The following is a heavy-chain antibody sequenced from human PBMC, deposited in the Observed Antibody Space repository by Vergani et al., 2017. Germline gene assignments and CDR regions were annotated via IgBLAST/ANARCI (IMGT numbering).Heavy chain of an antibody. CDR1: GGSISSGSYY. V-gene: IGHV4-61*02. Sequence: QVQLQESCPGLVKPSQTLSLTCTVSGGSISSGSYYLSWIRPPAGKGLEWIVRNYTSGSTNYNPVLKSRFTISVDTTKNQFSLKLSSVTAADTAVYDCAGQGWGSYRYTRAFDIWGQGTMVTVSS. CDR2: NYTSGST. J-gene: IGHJ3*02. CDR3: AGQGWGSYRYTRAFDI. D-gene: IGHD3-16*02.